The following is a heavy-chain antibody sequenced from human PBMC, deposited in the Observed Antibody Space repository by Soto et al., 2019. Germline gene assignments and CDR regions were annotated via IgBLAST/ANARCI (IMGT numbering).Heavy chain of an antibody. D-gene: IGHD6-13*01. Sequence: ASVKVSCKASGYTFTGYYMHWVRQAPGQGLEWMGWINPNSGGTNYAQKFQGRVTMTRDTSISTAYMELSRLRSDDTAVYYCARSSSGRIAEAGTWYFDYWGQGTLVTVSS. V-gene: IGHV1-2*02. CDR2: INPNSGGT. CDR1: GYTFTGYY. J-gene: IGHJ4*02. CDR3: ARSSSGRIAEAGTWYFDY.